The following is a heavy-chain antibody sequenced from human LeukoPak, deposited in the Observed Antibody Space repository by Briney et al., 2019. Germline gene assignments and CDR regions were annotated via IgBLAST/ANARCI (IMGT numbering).Heavy chain of an antibody. CDR2: ISWNSGSI. CDR3: AKGPPADYYYYGMDV. J-gene: IGHJ6*02. Sequence: GGSLRLSCAASGFTFDDYAMHWVRQAPGKGLEWVSGISWNSGSIGYADSVKGRFTISRDNAKNSLYLQMNSLRAEDTALYYCAKGPPADYYYYGMDVWGQGTTVTVSS. V-gene: IGHV3-9*01. CDR1: GFTFDDYA. D-gene: IGHD2-2*01.